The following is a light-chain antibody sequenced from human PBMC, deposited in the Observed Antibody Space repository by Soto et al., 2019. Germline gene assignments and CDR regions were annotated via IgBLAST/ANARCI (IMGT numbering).Light chain of an antibody. J-gene: IGKJ1*01. Sequence: DIVMTQSPLSLPVTPGEPASISCRSSQSLFHSSGYYYLDWYLQKPGQSPQLLIYLSSIRASGVPDRFIGSGSGTDFTLKISRVEAEDVGVYYCVQALQAPRTFGQGTKVEF. CDR3: VQALQAPRT. CDR2: LSS. V-gene: IGKV2-28*01. CDR1: QSLFHSSGYYY.